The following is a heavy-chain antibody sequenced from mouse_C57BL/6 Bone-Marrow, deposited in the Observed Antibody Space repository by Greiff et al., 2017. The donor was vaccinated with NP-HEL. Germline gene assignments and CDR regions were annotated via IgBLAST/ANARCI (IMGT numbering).Heavy chain of an antibody. CDR3: ARDAEYYGSSTRGNWYFDV. J-gene: IGHJ1*03. CDR2: SRNKANDYTT. V-gene: IGHV7-1*01. D-gene: IGHD1-1*01. Sequence: EVHLVESGGGLVQSGRSLRLSCATSGFTFSDFYMEWVRQAPGKGLEWIAASRNKANDYTTEYSASVKGRFIVSRDTSQSILYLQMNALRAEDTAIYYCARDAEYYGSSTRGNWYFDVWGTGTTVTVSS. CDR1: GFTFSDFY.